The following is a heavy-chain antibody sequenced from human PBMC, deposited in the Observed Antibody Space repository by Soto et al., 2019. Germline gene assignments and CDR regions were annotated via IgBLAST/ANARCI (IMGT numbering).Heavy chain of an antibody. CDR1: VDSVSSNTAA. J-gene: IGHJ4*02. V-gene: IGHV6-1*01. Sequence: QTLSLTCAISVDSVSSNTAAWNWIRSSPSRGLEWLGRTYYRSNWRHDYAVSVKSRITVNPDTSKNHLSLQLNSVTPDDTAVYYCARGVAGSGFDLWGQGTLVTVSS. D-gene: IGHD6-19*01. CDR2: TYYRSNWRH. CDR3: ARGVAGSGFDL.